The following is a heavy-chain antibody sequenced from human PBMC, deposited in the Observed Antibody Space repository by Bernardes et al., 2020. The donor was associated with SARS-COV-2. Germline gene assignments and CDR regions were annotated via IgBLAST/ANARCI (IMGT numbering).Heavy chain of an antibody. CDR2: IYWDADK. D-gene: IGHD3-16*02. J-gene: IGHJ4*02. V-gene: IGHV2-5*02. CDR3: AHSLRYDYGWGGYHDDELDY. Sequence: SGPTLVKLTQTLTLTCTFSGFSLSTSGVGVGWILQPPGKALEWLALIYWDADKRYSPTLKSRLTITKDTSKNQVVLTMTNMDPVDTATYYCAHSLRYDYGWGGYHDDELDYCGEGTLVTDSS. CDR1: GFSLSTSGVG.